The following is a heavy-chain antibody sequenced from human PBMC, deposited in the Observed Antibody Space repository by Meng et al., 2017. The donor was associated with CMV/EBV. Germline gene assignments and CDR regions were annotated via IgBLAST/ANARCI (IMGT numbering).Heavy chain of an antibody. CDR3: ARIVGATTWVVDY. Sequence: KVSCKGSGYSFTSYWIGWVRQMPGKGLEWMGIIYPGDSDTRYSPSFQGQVTISTDKSISTAYLQWSSLKAADTAMYYCARIVGATTWVVDYWGQGTPVTVSS. J-gene: IGHJ4*02. CDR2: IYPGDSDT. D-gene: IGHD1-26*01. V-gene: IGHV5-51*01. CDR1: GYSFTSYW.